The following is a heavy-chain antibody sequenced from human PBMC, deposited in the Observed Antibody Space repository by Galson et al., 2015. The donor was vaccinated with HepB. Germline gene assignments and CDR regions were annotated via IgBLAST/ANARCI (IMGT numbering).Heavy chain of an antibody. CDR1: GFTFSSYS. V-gene: IGHV3-21*01. Sequence: SLRLSCAASGFTFSSYSMNWVRQAPGKGLEWVSSISSSSSYIYYADSVKGRFTISRDNAKNSLYLQMNSLRAEDTAVYYCARVPWNGPGITIFGVVTTRYYYYGMDVWGQGTTVTVSS. D-gene: IGHD3-3*01. CDR2: ISSSSSYI. CDR3: ARVPWNGPGITIFGVVTTRYYYYGMDV. J-gene: IGHJ6*02.